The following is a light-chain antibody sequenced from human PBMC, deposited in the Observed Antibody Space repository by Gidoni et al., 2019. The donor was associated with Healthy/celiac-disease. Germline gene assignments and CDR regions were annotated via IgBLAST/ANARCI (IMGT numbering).Light chain of an antibody. CDR1: KLGDKY. CDR3: QAWDSSWGV. CDR2: QDS. Sequence: SYELTQPPSVSVSPGQTASITCSGDKLGDKYACWYRQKPGQSPVLVIYQDSKRPSGIPERFSGSNSGNTATLTISGTQAMDEADYYCQAWDSSWGVFGGGTKLTVL. J-gene: IGLJ2*01. V-gene: IGLV3-1*01.